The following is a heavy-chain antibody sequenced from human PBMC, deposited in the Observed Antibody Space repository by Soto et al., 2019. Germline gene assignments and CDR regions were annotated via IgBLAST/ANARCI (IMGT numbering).Heavy chain of an antibody. Sequence: GGSLRLSCAASGFTFSSYDMHWVRQATGKGLEWVSAIGTAGDTYYPGSVKGRFTISRDNAKNSLYLQMNSLRAEDTAVYYCARDRKGQDYYYGMDVWGQGTTVTVSS. CDR1: GFTFSSYD. J-gene: IGHJ6*02. V-gene: IGHV3-13*01. CDR2: IGTAGDT. CDR3: ARDRKGQDYYYGMDV.